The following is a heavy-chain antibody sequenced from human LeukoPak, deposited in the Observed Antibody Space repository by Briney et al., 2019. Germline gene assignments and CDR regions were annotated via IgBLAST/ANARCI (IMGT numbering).Heavy chain of an antibody. J-gene: IGHJ4*02. Sequence: GASVKVSCKASGGTFTSYAISWVRQAPGQGLEWMGRIIPIFGTANYAQKFQGRVTITTDESTSTAYMELSSLRSEDTAVYYCARDLYYYDRSGYYAPREFDYWGQGTLVTVSS. CDR2: IIPIFGTA. CDR1: GGTFTSYA. D-gene: IGHD3-22*01. CDR3: ARDLYYYDRSGYYAPREFDY. V-gene: IGHV1-69*05.